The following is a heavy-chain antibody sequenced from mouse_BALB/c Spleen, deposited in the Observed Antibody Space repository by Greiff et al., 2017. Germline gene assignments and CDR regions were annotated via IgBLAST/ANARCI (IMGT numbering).Heavy chain of an antibody. Sequence: VKLQQSGPQLVRPGASVKISCKASGYSFTSYWMHWVKQRPGQGLEWIGMIDPSDSETRLNQKFKDKATLTVDKSSSTAYMQLSSPTSEDSAVYYCARSDYYYGSSYEAYWGQGTLVTVSA. J-gene: IGHJ3*01. D-gene: IGHD1-1*01. V-gene: IGHV1S126*01. CDR3: ARSDYYYGSSYEAY. CDR1: GYSFTSYW. CDR2: IDPSDSET.